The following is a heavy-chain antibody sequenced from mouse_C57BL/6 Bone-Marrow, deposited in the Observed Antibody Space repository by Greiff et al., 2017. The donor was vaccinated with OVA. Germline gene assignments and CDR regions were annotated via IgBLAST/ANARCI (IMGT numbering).Heavy chain of an antibody. CDR1: GYTFTDYY. V-gene: IGHV1-26*01. D-gene: IGHD2-3*01. CDR2: INPNNGGT. Sequence: EVQLQQSGPELVKPGASVKISCKASGYTFTDYYMNWVKQSHGKSLEWIGDINPNNGGTSYNQKFKGKATLTVDKSSSTAYMELRSLTSEDSAVYYCARFRWSRFDYWGQGTTLTVSS. CDR3: ARFRWSRFDY. J-gene: IGHJ2*01.